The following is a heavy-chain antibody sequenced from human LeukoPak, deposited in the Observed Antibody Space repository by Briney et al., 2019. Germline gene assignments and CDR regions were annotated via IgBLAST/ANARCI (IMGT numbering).Heavy chain of an antibody. CDR1: GFTFSSYA. CDR2: ISYDGSNK. Sequence: QPGRSLRLSCAASGFTFSSYAMHWVRQAPGKGLEWGAVISYDGSNKYYADSVKGRFTISRDNSKNTLYLQMNSLRAEDTAVYYCARAPGIRITMVRGVIKIVDYWGQGTLVTVSS. CDR3: ARAPGIRITMVRGVIKIVDY. D-gene: IGHD3-10*01. J-gene: IGHJ4*02. V-gene: IGHV3-30-3*01.